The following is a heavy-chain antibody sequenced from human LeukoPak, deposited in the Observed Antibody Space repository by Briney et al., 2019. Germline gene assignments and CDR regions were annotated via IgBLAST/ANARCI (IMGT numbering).Heavy chain of an antibody. Sequence: SETLSLTCTVSGGSISSSSYYWGWIRQPPGKGLEWIGSIYYSGSTYYNPSLKSRVTISVDTSKNQFSLKLSSVTAADTAVYYCASFYCSSTSCYRDDYYYYGMDVWGQGTTVTVSS. J-gene: IGHJ6*02. V-gene: IGHV4-39*01. CDR3: ASFYCSSTSCYRDDYYYYGMDV. CDR2: IYYSGST. D-gene: IGHD2-2*02. CDR1: GGSISSSSYY.